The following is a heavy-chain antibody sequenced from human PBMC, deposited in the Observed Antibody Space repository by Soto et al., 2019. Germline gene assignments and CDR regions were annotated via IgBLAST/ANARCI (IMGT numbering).Heavy chain of an antibody. Sequence: SETLSLTCAVYGGSFSGYYWSWIRQPPGKGLEWIGEINHSGSTNYNPSLKSRVTISVDTSKNQFSLKLSSVTAADTAVYYCASSLTVSGLRDGHQGKAAGPGVLFDYWGQGTLVTVSS. CDR2: INHSGST. V-gene: IGHV4-34*01. CDR3: ASSLTVSGLRDGHQGKAAGPGVLFDY. D-gene: IGHD6-13*01. J-gene: IGHJ4*02. CDR1: GGSFSGYY.